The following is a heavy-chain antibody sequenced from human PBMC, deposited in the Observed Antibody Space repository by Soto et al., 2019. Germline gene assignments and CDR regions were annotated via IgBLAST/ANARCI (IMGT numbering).Heavy chain of an antibody. V-gene: IGHV3-21*01. D-gene: IGHD6-25*01. J-gene: IGHJ5*01. CDR2: ICSNSGNI. Sequence: GGSLRLSCAASGFTFSSFTMHWVRQAPGKGLEWVAIICSNSGNIYYTDSLKGRFTISRDNSKNSLHLQMNSLRAEDTTVYYWKSDASGACSGRGWFDSWGPGTLVTVSS. CDR3: KSDASGACSGRGWFDS. CDR1: GFTFSSFT.